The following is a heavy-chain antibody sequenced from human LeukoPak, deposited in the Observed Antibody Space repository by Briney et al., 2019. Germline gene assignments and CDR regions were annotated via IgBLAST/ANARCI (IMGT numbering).Heavy chain of an antibody. CDR3: ARRQQLNSWVFAKTEIFDY. CDR1: GGSISSGGYY. V-gene: IGHV4-30-2*01. J-gene: IGHJ4*02. Sequence: SETLSLTCTVSGGSISSGGYYWSWIRQPPGKGLEWIGYIYHSGSTYYNPSLKSRVTISVDRSKNQFSLKLSSVTAADTAVYYCARRQQLNSWVFAKTEIFDYWGQGTLVTVSS. D-gene: IGHD6-13*01. CDR2: IYHSGST.